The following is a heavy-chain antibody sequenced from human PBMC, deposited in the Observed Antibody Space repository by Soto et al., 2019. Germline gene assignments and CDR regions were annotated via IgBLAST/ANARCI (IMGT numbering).Heavy chain of an antibody. Sequence: SETLSLTCTVSGDSMGSGGYYWSWIRQHPGKGLEWIGYIYYSGSTFYNPSLKSRITISVDTSKDQFSLKLSSVTAADTAVYYCAGTRTYYFDYWGQGTLVTVSS. CDR2: IYYSGST. V-gene: IGHV4-31*03. CDR3: AGTRTYYFDY. J-gene: IGHJ4*02. CDR1: GDSMGSGGYY.